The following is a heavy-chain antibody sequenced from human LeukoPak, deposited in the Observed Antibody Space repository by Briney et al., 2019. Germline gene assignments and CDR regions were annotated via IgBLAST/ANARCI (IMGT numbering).Heavy chain of an antibody. V-gene: IGHV3-21*01. D-gene: IGHD4-17*01. CDR2: ISSSSSYI. CDR1: GFTFSSYS. Sequence: NPGGSLRLSCAASGFTFSSYSMNWVRQAPGKGLEWVSSISSSSSYIYYADSVKGRFTISRDNANNSLYLQMNSLRAEDTAVYYCASKGYGDYPFDYWGQGTLVTVSS. J-gene: IGHJ4*02. CDR3: ASKGYGDYPFDY.